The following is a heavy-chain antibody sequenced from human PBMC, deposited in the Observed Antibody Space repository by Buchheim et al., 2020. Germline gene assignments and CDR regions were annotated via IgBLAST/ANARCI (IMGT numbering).Heavy chain of an antibody. Sequence: QVQLQQWGAGLLKPSETLSLTCAVSGGSFSGYYWSWIRQPPGKGLEWIGEINHSGSTNYNPSLKSRVTISVDTSKNQFSLKLSSVTAADTAVYYCARGGGYCSGGSCGNWFDPWGQGTL. CDR1: GGSFSGYY. V-gene: IGHV4-34*01. D-gene: IGHD2-15*01. CDR3: ARGGGYCSGGSCGNWFDP. CDR2: INHSGST. J-gene: IGHJ5*02.